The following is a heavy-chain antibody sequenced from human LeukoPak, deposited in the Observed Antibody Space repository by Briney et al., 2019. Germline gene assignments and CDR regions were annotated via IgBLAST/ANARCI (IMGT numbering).Heavy chain of an antibody. CDR2: IYHSGST. J-gene: IGHJ4*02. CDR3: VRVDIGGNYFHY. CDR1: GYSISSGYY. D-gene: IGHD4-23*01. Sequence: PSETLSLTCTVSGYSISSGYYWGWIRQPPGKGLEWIGSIYHSGSTYYNPSLKSRLTISADTSKNQFSLRLSSVTAADTAVYYCVRVDIGGNYFHYWGQGTLVTVSS. V-gene: IGHV4-38-2*02.